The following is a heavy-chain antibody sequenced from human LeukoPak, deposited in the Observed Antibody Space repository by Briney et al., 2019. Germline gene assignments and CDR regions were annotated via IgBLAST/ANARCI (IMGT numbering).Heavy chain of an antibody. CDR3: ARGYYDSSGYYNWFDP. CDR1: GFTFSSYD. Sequence: GGSLRLSGAASGFTFSSYDMHWVRQATGKRLDWVSAIGTAGDTYYPGSVKGRFTISRENAKNSLYLQMNSLRAGDTAVYYCARGYYDSSGYYNWFDPWGQGTLVTVSS. D-gene: IGHD3-22*01. CDR2: IGTAGDT. J-gene: IGHJ5*02. V-gene: IGHV3-13*01.